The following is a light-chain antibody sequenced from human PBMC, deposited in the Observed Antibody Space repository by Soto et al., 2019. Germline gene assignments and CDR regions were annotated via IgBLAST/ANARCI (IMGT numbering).Light chain of an antibody. J-gene: IGKJ2*01. CDR1: QTINSW. Sequence: DIQMTQSPSTLSASVRDRVTITCRASQTINSWLAWYQQRPGKAPRLLIYKASTLESGVPSRFSGSGSGTEFTLTISTLQPDDFATYYCQQYDSIPSTFGQGTKLGIK. CDR2: KAS. V-gene: IGKV1-5*03. CDR3: QQYDSIPST.